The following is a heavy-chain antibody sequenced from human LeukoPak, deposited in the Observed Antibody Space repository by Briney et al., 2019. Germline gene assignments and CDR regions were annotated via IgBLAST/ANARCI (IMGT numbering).Heavy chain of an antibody. CDR2: ISDSGGST. V-gene: IGHV3-23*01. J-gene: IGHJ4*02. CDR3: ASSYGSSAYYPFDY. CDR1: GFAFRNNA. D-gene: IGHD3-22*01. Sequence: GGSLRLSCVASGFAFRNNAMSWVRLAPGKGLEWVSLISDSGGSTNYADSVKGRFTISRDNSKNTLYLQMNTLRAEDTAIYYCASSYGSSAYYPFDYWGQGTLVTVFS.